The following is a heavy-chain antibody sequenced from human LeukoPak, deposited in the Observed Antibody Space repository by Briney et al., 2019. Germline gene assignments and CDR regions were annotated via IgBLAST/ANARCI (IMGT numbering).Heavy chain of an antibody. CDR2: INHSGST. Sequence: SETLSLTCAVYGGSFSGYYWSWIRQPPGKGLEWIGEINHSGSTNYNPSLKSRVTISVDTSKNQFSLKLSSVTAADAAVYYCARCYGSGSYYRYFDYWGQGTLVTVSS. V-gene: IGHV4-34*01. D-gene: IGHD3-10*01. CDR3: ARCYGSGSYYRYFDY. J-gene: IGHJ4*02. CDR1: GGSFSGYY.